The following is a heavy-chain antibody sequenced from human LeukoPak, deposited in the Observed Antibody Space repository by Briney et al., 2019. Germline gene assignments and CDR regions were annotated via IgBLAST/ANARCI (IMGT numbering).Heavy chain of an antibody. CDR1: GFTFSHYG. D-gene: IGHD4-11*01. V-gene: IGHV3-33*06. CDR2: IWSDGSNR. CDR3: AKDAQRGFGYSNSLKN. Sequence: GGSLRLSCATSGFTFSHYGMHWVRQAPGKGLEWVAVIWSDGSNRYYGDPVKGRFIISRDNFQSTVYLQMNNLRAEDTAVYYCAKDAQRGFGYSNSLKNWGQGTLVTVSS. J-gene: IGHJ4*02.